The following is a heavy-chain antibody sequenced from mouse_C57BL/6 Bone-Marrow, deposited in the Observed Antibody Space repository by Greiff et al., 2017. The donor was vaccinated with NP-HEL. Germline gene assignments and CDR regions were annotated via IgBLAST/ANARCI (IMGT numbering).Heavy chain of an antibody. J-gene: IGHJ2*01. CDR3: VYYDPYYFDY. CDR2: INPNYGTT. Sequence: VHVKQSGPELVKPGASVKISCKASGYSFTDYNMNWVKQSNGKSLEWIGVINPNYGTTSYNPKFKGKATLTVDQSSSTAYMQLNSLTSEDSAVYYCVYYDPYYFDYWGQGTTLTVSS. D-gene: IGHD2-4*01. CDR1: GYSFTDYN. V-gene: IGHV1-39*01.